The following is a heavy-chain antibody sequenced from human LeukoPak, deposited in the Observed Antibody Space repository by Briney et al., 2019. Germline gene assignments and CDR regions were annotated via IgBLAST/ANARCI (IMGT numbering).Heavy chain of an antibody. V-gene: IGHV1-2*04. CDR1: GYTFTGYY. J-gene: IGHJ6*02. CDR3: ARADSSYYYGMDV. CDR2: INPNSGGT. D-gene: IGHD6-6*01. Sequence: GASVKVSCKASGYTFTGYYMHWVRQAPGQGLEWMGWINPNSGGTNYAQKFQGWVTMTRDTSISTAYMELSRLRSDDTAVYYCARADSSYYYGMDVWGQGTTVTVSS.